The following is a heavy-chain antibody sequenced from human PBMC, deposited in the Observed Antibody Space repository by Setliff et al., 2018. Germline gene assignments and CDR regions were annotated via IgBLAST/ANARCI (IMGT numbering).Heavy chain of an antibody. CDR3: ARILGYCSGGSCYVPY. D-gene: IGHD2-15*01. Sequence: SETLSLTCTVSGGSISSSNYYWGWIRQPPGKGLEWIGNNYYGGSAYYNPSLKSRVTISVDTSKNQFSLKLSSVTAADTAMYYCARILGYCSGGSCYVPYWGQGTLVTVSS. V-gene: IGHV4-39*07. CDR1: GGSISSSNYY. J-gene: IGHJ4*02. CDR2: NYYGGSA.